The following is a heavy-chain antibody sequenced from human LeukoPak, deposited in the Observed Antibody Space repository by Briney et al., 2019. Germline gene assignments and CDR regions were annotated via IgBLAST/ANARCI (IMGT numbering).Heavy chain of an antibody. CDR3: ARHTSDYYYGSGSKIDY. D-gene: IGHD3-10*01. CDR2: INHSGST. Sequence: SETLSLTCTVSGGSISSSSYYWGWIRQPPGKGLEWIGEINHSGSTNYNPSLKSRVTISVDTSKNQFSLKLSSVTAADTAVYYCARHTSDYYYGSGSKIDYWGQGTLVTVSS. V-gene: IGHV4-39*01. CDR1: GGSISSSSYY. J-gene: IGHJ4*02.